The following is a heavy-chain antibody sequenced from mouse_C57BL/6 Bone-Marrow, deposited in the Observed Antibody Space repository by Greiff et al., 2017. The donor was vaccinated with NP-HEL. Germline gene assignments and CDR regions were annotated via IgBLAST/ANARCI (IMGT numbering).Heavy chain of an antibody. Sequence: EVQLHQSGPELVKPGASVKISCKASGYTFTDYYMNWVTLSHGQILEWIGDIIPNNGGTSYNQKFKGKATLTVDKSSGTAYMELRSLTSEDSAVYYCARAPYYDYDGAMDYWGQGTSVTVSS. CDR3: ARAPYYDYDGAMDY. D-gene: IGHD2-4*01. V-gene: IGHV1-26*01. J-gene: IGHJ4*01. CDR2: IIPNNGGT. CDR1: GYTFTDYY.